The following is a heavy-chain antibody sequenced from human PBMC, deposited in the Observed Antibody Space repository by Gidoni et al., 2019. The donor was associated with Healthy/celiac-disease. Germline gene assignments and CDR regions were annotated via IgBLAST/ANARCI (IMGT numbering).Heavy chain of an antibody. V-gene: IGHV3-30-3*01. D-gene: IGHD2-2*01. J-gene: IGHJ6*02. CDR2: ISYDGSNK. CDR1: AFTFSRYA. CDR3: AREGIVVVPAAIPYGMDV. Sequence: QVQLVESGGGVVQPGRSLRLSCAASAFTFSRYAMHWVRQAPGKGLEWVAVISYDGSNKYYADSVKGRFTISRDNSKNTLYLQMNSLRAEDTAVYYCAREGIVVVPAAIPYGMDVWGQGTTVTVSS.